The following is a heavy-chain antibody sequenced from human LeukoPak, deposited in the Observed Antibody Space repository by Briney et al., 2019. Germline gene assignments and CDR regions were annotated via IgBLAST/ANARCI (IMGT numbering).Heavy chain of an antibody. CDR2: INSDGINT. D-gene: IGHD3-22*01. V-gene: IGHV3-74*01. J-gene: IGHJ5*02. Sequence: GGSLRLSCAASGFTFSNYWMHWVRQAPGKGLVWVPRINSDGINTSYADSVKGRFTISRDNAKNTLNLQMNSLRAEDTAVYYCARDLGQYYDTSDNWFDPWGQGTLVTVSS. CDR3: ARDLGQYYDTSDNWFDP. CDR1: GFTFSNYW.